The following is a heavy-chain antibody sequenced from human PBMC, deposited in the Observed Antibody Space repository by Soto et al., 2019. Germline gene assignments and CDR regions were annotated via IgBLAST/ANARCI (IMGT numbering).Heavy chain of an antibody. D-gene: IGHD3-22*01. Sequence: GASVKVSCKASGYTFTTYYMHWVRQAPGQGLEWMGIINPSGGSTRYAQKFQGRVTMTRDTSTSTVHMELSSLRSEDTAVYYCVRVGPGYYDSSGYPQGAFDIWGQGTMVTVSS. J-gene: IGHJ3*02. CDR3: VRVGPGYYDSSGYPQGAFDI. CDR1: GYTFTTYY. V-gene: IGHV1-46*03. CDR2: INPSGGST.